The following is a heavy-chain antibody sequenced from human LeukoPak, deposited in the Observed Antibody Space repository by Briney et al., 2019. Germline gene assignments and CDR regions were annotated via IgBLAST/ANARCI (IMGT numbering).Heavy chain of an antibody. J-gene: IGHJ5*02. CDR2: TYYRSKWYN. V-gene: IGHV6-1*01. CDR1: GDSVSSNSFT. CDR3: ARDEDGYNYGFDP. Sequence: SQTLSLTCGISGDSVSSNSFTWNWIRQSPSRGLEWLGRTYYRSKWYNDYAVSVKSRITINPDTSKNQFSLQLNSVTPEDTAVYYCARDEDGYNYGFDPWGQGTLVTVSS. D-gene: IGHD5-24*01.